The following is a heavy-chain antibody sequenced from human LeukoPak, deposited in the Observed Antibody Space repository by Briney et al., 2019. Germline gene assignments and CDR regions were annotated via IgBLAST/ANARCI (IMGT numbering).Heavy chain of an antibody. CDR2: IYTSGST. CDR3: ARSPYSSSWYPFGP. J-gene: IGHJ5*02. Sequence: SETLSLTCTVSCGSISSYYWSWMRQPAGKGLEWIGRIYTSGSTNYNPSLKSRVTMSLDTSKNQFSLKLSSVTAADTAVYYCARSPYSSSWYPFGPWGQGTLVTVSS. D-gene: IGHD6-13*01. CDR1: CGSISSYY. V-gene: IGHV4-4*07.